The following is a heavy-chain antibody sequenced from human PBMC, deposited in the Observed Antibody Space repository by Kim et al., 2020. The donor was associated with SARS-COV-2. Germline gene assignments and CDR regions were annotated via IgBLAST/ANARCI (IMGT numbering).Heavy chain of an antibody. CDR3: ARDRITIFGVVTLPNWFDP. CDR1: GYTFTSYY. J-gene: IGHJ5*02. V-gene: IGHV1-46*01. CDR2: INPSGGST. Sequence: ASVKVSCKASGYTFTSYYMHWVRQAPGQGLEWMGLINPSGGSTSYAQKFQGRVTMTRDTSTSTVYMELSSLRSEDTAVYYCARDRITIFGVVTLPNWFDPWGQGTLVTVSS. D-gene: IGHD3-3*01.